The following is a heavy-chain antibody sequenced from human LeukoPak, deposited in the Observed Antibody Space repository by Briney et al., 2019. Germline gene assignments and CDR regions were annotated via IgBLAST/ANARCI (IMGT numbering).Heavy chain of an antibody. Sequence: GESLKISCKGSGYSFTNYWLGWVRQMPGKGLEWMGIIHPGDSDTRYSPSFQGQVTFSADKSISTAYLQWSSLKASDTAIYYCARFGSPSTEFDSWGQGTLVTVSS. D-gene: IGHD4-11*01. CDR2: IHPGDSDT. CDR1: GYSFTNYW. J-gene: IGHJ4*02. CDR3: ARFGSPSTEFDS. V-gene: IGHV5-51*01.